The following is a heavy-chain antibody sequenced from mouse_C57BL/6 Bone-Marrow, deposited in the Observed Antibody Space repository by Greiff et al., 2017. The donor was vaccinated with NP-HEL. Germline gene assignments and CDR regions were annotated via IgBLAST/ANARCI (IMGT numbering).Heavy chain of an antibody. CDR3: ERRDLRQFITTVVAHWYFDV. Sequence: QVQLQQPGAELVKPGASVKMSCKASGYTFTSYWITWVKQRPGQGLEWIGDIYPGSGSTNYNEKFKSKATLTVDTSSSTAYMQLSSLTSEDSAVYYWERRDLRQFITTVVAHWYFDVWVTGTTVTVSS. CDR1: GYTFTSYW. J-gene: IGHJ1*03. V-gene: IGHV1-55*01. D-gene: IGHD1-1*01. CDR2: IYPGSGST.